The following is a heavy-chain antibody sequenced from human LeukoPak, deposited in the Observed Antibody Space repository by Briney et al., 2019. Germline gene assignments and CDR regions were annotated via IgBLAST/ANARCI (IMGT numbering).Heavy chain of an antibody. CDR2: ISGSGGST. CDR1: GFTFSSHD. Sequence: GGSLRLSCAASGFTFSSHDMIWLRQAPGKGLEGVSDISGSGGSTYYADSVKGRFTISRDNSKNTLYLQMNSLRDEDTAVYYCAKVGPRYSYGPPYFDYWGQGTLVTVSS. V-gene: IGHV3-23*01. J-gene: IGHJ4*02. D-gene: IGHD5-18*01. CDR3: AKVGPRYSYGPPYFDY.